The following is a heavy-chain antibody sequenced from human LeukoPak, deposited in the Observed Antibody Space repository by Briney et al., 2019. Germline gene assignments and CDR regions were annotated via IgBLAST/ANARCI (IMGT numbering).Heavy chain of an antibody. CDR2: IYHSGRT. CDR3: AGGYYFYYMDV. CDR1: GGSIISGDYY. D-gene: IGHD2-15*01. V-gene: IGHV4-30-4*08. Sequence: SETLSLTCSLSGGSIISGDYYWSWIRQPPGQGLEWIGYIYHSGRTYYNPSLKCRVTISIDTSKNQFSLRLNPVTATDTAVYYCAGGYYFYYMDVWGNGTTVTVSS. J-gene: IGHJ6*03.